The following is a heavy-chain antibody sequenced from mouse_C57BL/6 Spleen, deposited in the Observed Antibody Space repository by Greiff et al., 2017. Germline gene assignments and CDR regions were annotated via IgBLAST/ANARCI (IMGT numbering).Heavy chain of an antibody. D-gene: IGHD1-1*01. CDR2: IDPENGDT. J-gene: IGHJ2*01. CDR3: TTLSTTVVADY. CDR1: GFNIKDDY. V-gene: IGHV14-4*01. Sequence: EVQLQQSGAELVRPGASVKLSCTASGFNIKDDYMHWVKQRPEQGLEWIGWIDPENGDTEYASKFQGKATITADTSSNTAYLQLSSLTSEDTAVYYCTTLSTTVVADYWGQGTTLTVSS.